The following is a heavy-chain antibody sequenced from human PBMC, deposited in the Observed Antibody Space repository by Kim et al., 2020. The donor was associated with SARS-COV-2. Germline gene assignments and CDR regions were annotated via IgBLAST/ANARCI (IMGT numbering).Heavy chain of an antibody. CDR1: GFTFSSYA. CDR2: ISGSGGST. D-gene: IGHD2-2*01. J-gene: IGHJ4*02. V-gene: IGHV3-23*01. Sequence: GGSLRLSCAASGFTFSSYAMSWVRQAPGKGLEWVSAISGSGGSTYYADSVKGRFTISRDNSKNTLYLQMNSLRAEDTAVYYCAKVTGGCSSTSCYYFDYWGQGTLVTVSS. CDR3: AKVTGGCSSTSCYYFDY.